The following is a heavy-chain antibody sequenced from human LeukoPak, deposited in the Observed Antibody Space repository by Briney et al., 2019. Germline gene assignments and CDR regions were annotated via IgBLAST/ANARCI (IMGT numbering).Heavy chain of an antibody. CDR2: IYYSGST. CDR3: ARGRDGGYSSSPRASYYFDY. D-gene: IGHD6-6*01. CDR1: GGSISSGGYY. J-gene: IGHJ4*02. V-gene: IGHV4-31*03. Sequence: SQTLSLTCTVSGGSISSGGYYWSWIRQHPGKGLEWIGYIYYSGSTYFNPSLKSRVTISVDTSKNQFSLKLSSVTAADTAVYYCARGRDGGYSSSPRASYYFDYWGQGTLVTVSS.